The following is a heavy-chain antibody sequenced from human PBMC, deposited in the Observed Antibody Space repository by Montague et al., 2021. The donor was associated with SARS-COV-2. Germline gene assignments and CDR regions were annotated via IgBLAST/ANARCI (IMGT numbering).Heavy chain of an antibody. CDR3: ARALVRGGDFDY. Sequence: SETLSLTCAVYGGSSSGYYWSWIRQPPGEGLEWIGEINHSGSTNYNPSLKSRVTISVDTSKNQFSLKLSSVTAADTAVYYCARALVRGGDFDYWGQGTLVTVSS. CDR1: GGSSSGYY. V-gene: IGHV4-34*01. D-gene: IGHD3-10*01. J-gene: IGHJ4*02. CDR2: INHSGST.